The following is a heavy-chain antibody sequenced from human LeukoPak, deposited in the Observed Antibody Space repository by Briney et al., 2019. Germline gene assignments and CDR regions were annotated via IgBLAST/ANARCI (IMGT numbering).Heavy chain of an antibody. CDR2: IKQDGSEK. J-gene: IGHJ5*02. CDR3: ARASDPCLQLT. D-gene: IGHD1-1*01. CDR1: GFTFSNYW. V-gene: IGHV3-7*05. Sequence: GGSLRLSCAASGFTFSNYWMIWVRQAPGKGLEWVGNIKQDGSEKRYADSVRGRFSIPRDNAQTSLYLQMNSLRAEDTAVYYCARASDPCLQLTWGQGTLVTVSS.